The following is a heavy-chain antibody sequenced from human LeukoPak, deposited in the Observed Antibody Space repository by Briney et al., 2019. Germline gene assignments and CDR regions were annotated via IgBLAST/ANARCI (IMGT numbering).Heavy chain of an antibody. CDR1: GYTFTSYG. CDR2: ISAYNGNT. Sequence: ASVKVSCKASGYTFTSYGISWVRQAPGQGLEWMGWISAYNGNTNYAQKLQGRATMTTDTSTSTAYMELRSLRSDDTAVYYCAREHYCSSTSCYFNWFDPWGQGTLVTVSS. V-gene: IGHV1-18*01. CDR3: AREHYCSSTSCYFNWFDP. J-gene: IGHJ5*02. D-gene: IGHD2-2*01.